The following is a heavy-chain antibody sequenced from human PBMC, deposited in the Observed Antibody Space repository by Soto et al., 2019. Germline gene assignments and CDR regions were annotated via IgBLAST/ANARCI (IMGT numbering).Heavy chain of an antibody. Sequence: SETLSLTCAVYGGSFSGYYWSWIRQPPGKGLEWIGEINHSGSTNYNPSLKSRVTISVDTSKNQFSLKLSSVTAADTAVYYCATAPHDYGDYGGNYYYYYGMDVWGQGTTVTSP. CDR1: GGSFSGYY. CDR2: INHSGST. D-gene: IGHD4-17*01. J-gene: IGHJ6*02. CDR3: ATAPHDYGDYGGNYYYYYGMDV. V-gene: IGHV4-34*01.